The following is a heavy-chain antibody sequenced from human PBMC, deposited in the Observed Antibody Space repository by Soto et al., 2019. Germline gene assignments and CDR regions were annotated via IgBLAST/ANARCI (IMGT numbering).Heavy chain of an antibody. Sequence: ASVKVSCKASGYTFTSYAMHWVRQAPGQRLEWMGWINAGNGNTKYSQKFQGRVTITRDTSASTAYMELSSLRSEDTAVYYCARDIPYYDILTGYYLRYYYDMDVWGQGTTVTVSS. D-gene: IGHD3-9*01. CDR3: ARDIPYYDILTGYYLRYYYDMDV. CDR2: INAGNGNT. J-gene: IGHJ6*02. V-gene: IGHV1-3*01. CDR1: GYTFTSYA.